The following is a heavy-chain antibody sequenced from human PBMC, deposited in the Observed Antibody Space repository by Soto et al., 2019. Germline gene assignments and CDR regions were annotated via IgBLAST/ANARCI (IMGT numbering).Heavy chain of an antibody. CDR3: AAGGGLPRYD. J-gene: IGHJ4*02. CDR1: GGSISSGGYS. D-gene: IGHD5-12*01. V-gene: IGHV4-30-2*01. Sequence: QLQLQESGSGLVKPSQTLSLTCAVSGGSISSGGYSWSWIRQPPGQGLEWIGYIYHSGSTYYNPSLTIRVTISVDRSKNQFAPKLSSVTAADTAVYYCAAGGGLPRYDWGKGTLVTVAS. CDR2: IYHSGST.